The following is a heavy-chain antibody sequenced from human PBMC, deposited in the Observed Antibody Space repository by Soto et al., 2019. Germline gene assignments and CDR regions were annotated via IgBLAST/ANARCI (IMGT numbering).Heavy chain of an antibody. V-gene: IGHV5-51*01. CDR3: ARFNYYGSGSYSYYYYYGMDV. Sequence: PGESLKISCKGSGYSFTSYWIGWVRQMPGKGLEWMGIIYPGDSDTRYSPSFQGQVTISADKSISTAYLQWSSLKVSDTAMYYCARFNYYGSGSYSYYYYYGMDVWGQGTTVTVSS. D-gene: IGHD3-10*01. CDR1: GYSFTSYW. CDR2: IYPGDSDT. J-gene: IGHJ6*02.